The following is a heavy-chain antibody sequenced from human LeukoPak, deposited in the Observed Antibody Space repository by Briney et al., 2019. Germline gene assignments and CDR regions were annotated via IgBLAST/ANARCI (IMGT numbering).Heavy chain of an antibody. CDR3: ARDSAPLLPAANDY. D-gene: IGHD2-2*01. V-gene: IGHV1-18*01. CDR2: ISAYNGNT. CDR1: GYTFTSYG. J-gene: IGHJ4*02. Sequence: ASVKVSCKASGYTFTSYGISWVRQAPGQGREWMGWISAYNGNTNYAQKLQGRVTITTDTSTSTAYMELRSLRSDDTAVYYCARDSAPLLPAANDYWGQGTLVTVSS.